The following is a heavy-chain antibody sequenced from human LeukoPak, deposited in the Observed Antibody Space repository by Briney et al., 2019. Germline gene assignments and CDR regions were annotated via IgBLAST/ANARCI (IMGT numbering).Heavy chain of an antibody. CDR2: IYSGGST. CDR1: GFTVSSNY. V-gene: IGHV3-66*01. D-gene: IGHD5-18*01. CDR3: ARDLAYRYGFDY. J-gene: IGHJ4*02. Sequence: QPGGSLRLSCPASGFTVSSNYMSWVRQAPGKGLEWVSVIYSGGSTYYADSVKGRFTISRDKSKNSLYLQMNSLRAEDTAVYYCARDLAYRYGFDYWGQGTLVTVSS.